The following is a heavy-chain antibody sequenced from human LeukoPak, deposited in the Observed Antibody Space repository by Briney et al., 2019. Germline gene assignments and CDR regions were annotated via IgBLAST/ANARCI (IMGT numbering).Heavy chain of an antibody. V-gene: IGHV1-24*01. CDR2: FDPEDGET. CDR3: ARGCSGGSCLNYYGMDV. CDR1: GYTLTELS. Sequence: GASVKVSCKVSGYTLTELSMHWVRQAPGKGLEWMGGFDPEDGETIYAQKFQGRVTMTEDTSTDTAYMELSSLRSEDTAVYYCARGCSGGSCLNYYGMDVWGQGTTVTVSS. J-gene: IGHJ6*02. D-gene: IGHD2-15*01.